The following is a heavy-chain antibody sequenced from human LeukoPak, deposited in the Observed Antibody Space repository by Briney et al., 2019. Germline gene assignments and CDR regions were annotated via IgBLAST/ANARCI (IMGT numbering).Heavy chain of an antibody. Sequence: GGSLRLSCAASGFTFSSYAMSWVRQAPGKGLEGVSAISGSGGSTSYADSVKGRFTISRDNAKNSLYLQMNSLRAEDTAVYYCARETDYYGSSPLDYWGQGTLVTVSS. CDR2: ISGSGGST. V-gene: IGHV3-23*01. J-gene: IGHJ4*02. D-gene: IGHD3-10*01. CDR3: ARETDYYGSSPLDY. CDR1: GFTFSSYA.